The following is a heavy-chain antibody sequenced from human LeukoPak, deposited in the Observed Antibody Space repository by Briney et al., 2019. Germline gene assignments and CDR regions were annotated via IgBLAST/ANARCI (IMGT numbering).Heavy chain of an antibody. Sequence: PSETLSLTCTVSGGSISSYYWSWIRQPPGKGLAWIGYIYYSGSTNYNPSLKSRVTISVDTSKNQFSLKLSSVTAADTAVYYCAGGTTVTTVSCDYWGQGTLVTVSS. CDR2: IYYSGST. V-gene: IGHV4-59*08. J-gene: IGHJ4*02. D-gene: IGHD4-17*01. CDR1: GGSISSYY. CDR3: AGGTTVTTVSCDY.